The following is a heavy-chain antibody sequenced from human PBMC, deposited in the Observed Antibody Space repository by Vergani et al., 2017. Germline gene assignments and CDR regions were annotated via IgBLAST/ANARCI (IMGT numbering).Heavy chain of an antibody. D-gene: IGHD2-8*01. Sequence: EVQLLESGGGLVQPGGSLRLSCAASGFTFSSYAMSWVRQAPGKGLEWVSAISGSGGSTYYADSVKGRFTISRDNSKNTLYLQMNSLRAEDTAVYYCAKVLGYCTNGVCRRDAFDIWGQGTMVTVSS. V-gene: IGHV3-23*01. CDR1: GFTFSSYA. J-gene: IGHJ3*02. CDR2: ISGSGGST. CDR3: AKVLGYCTNGVCRRDAFDI.